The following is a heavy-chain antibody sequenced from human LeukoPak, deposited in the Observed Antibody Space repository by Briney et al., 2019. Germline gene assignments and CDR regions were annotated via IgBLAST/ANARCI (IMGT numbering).Heavy chain of an antibody. CDR2: ISSSSSYI. CDR1: GFTFSSYS. V-gene: IGHV3-21*01. D-gene: IGHD3-10*01. J-gene: IGHJ6*02. Sequence: GGSLRFSCAASGFTFSSYSMNWVRQAPGKGLEWVSSISSSSSYIYYADSVKGRFTISRDNAKNSLYLQMNSLRAEDTAVYYCARDGRESPYYYGMDVWGQGTTVTVPS. CDR3: ARDGRESPYYYGMDV.